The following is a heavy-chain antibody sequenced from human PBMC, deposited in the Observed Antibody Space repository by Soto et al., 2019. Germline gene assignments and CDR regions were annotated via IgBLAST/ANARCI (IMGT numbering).Heavy chain of an antibody. CDR3: ARVADCTYSSNCNGRAAFDM. Sequence: EVQLVESGGGLAQPGGSLRLSCAASGFTLSSHWMHWVRQAPGKGLVWVSRINRDGSTINYDDSVRGRYTISRDNAKNTLSLQMNSLRADDTAVYYCARVADCTYSSNCNGRAAFDMWGQGTMFTVSS. CDR2: INRDGSTI. D-gene: IGHD6-13*01. J-gene: IGHJ3*02. CDR1: GFTLSSHW. V-gene: IGHV3-74*01.